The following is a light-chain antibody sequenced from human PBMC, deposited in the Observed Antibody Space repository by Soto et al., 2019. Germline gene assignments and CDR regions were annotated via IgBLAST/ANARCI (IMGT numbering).Light chain of an antibody. CDR2: DAS. CDR1: QSVSSY. V-gene: IGKV3-11*01. CDR3: QQRSNWPLLT. Sequence: EIVLTQSPATLSSSPGERATLSCRASQSVSSYLAWYQQKPGQAPRLLIYDASNRATGIPARFSGSGSGTDFTLTISSLEPEDFAVYYCQQRSNWPLLTFGGGNKVEIK. J-gene: IGKJ4*01.